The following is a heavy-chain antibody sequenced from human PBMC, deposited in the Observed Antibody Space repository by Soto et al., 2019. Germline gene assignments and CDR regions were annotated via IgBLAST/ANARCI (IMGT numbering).Heavy chain of an antibody. J-gene: IGHJ4*02. CDR3: ARKRFNGITGTPFDY. D-gene: IGHD1-20*01. CDR2: IYWNDDK. Sequence: GAGSTLVKPKQTLTLTCTFSGFSLITSGVGVGGIRYPQGKALEWLALIYWNDDKRYSKSLKSRLTITKDTSKNQVVLTMTNMDPVDTATYYCARKRFNGITGTPFDYWGQGTLVTVSS. CDR1: GFSLITSGVG. V-gene: IGHV2-5*01.